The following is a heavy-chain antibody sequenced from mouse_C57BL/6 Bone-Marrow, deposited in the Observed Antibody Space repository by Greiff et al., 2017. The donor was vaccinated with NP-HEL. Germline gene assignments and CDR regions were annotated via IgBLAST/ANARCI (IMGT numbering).Heavy chain of an antibody. Sequence: VQLQQSGPGLVQPSQCLSISCTVSGFSFTSYGVHWVRQSPGKGLEWLGVIWRGGSTDYNAAFMSSLSITKINSKCQIFFKMNSLRTDDTAIYYYANNYYGSSYDAMEDWGKGTTVTVAS. CDR1: GFSFTSYG. CDR3: ANNYYGSSYDAMED. D-gene: IGHD1-1*01. J-gene: IGHJ4*01. V-gene: IGHV2-5*01. CDR2: IWRGGST.